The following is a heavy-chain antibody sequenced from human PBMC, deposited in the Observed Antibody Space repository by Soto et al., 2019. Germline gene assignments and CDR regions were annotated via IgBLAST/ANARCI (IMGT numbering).Heavy chain of an antibody. CDR2: ISAYNGNT. Sequence: ASVKVSGKASGYTFTSYGISWVRQAPGQGLEWMGWISAYNGNTNYAQKLQGRVTMTTDTSTSTAYMELRSLRSDDTAVYYCAREEVVRGVTLFDPWGQGTLVTVSS. CDR3: AREEVVRGVTLFDP. V-gene: IGHV1-18*01. J-gene: IGHJ5*02. D-gene: IGHD3-10*01. CDR1: GYTFTSYG.